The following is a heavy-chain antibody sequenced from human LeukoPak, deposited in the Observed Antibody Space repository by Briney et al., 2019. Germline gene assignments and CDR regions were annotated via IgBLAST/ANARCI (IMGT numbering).Heavy chain of an antibody. CDR1: GLTFSNYW. D-gene: IGHD3-22*01. V-gene: IGHV3-7*01. J-gene: IGHJ4*02. Sequence: GGSLRLSCAASGLTFSNYWMSWVRQAPGKGLEWVANIQREGSEKYYVDSVKGRFTISRGNAKKSLYLQMNSLRVEDTAVYYCARDGYDSIWGQGTLVTVSS. CDR3: ARDGYDSI. CDR2: IQREGSEK.